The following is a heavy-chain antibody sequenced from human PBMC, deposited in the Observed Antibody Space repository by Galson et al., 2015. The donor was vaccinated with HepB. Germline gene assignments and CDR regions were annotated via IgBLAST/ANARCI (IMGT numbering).Heavy chain of an antibody. CDR3: ARGGYSYVPFDY. CDR2: IYSSGST. D-gene: IGHD5-18*01. J-gene: IGHJ4*02. Sequence: LTCTVSDGSLNTYYWSWIRQPPGKGLEWIGYIYSSGSTNYTPSLKSRVTISVDTSKNQFSLRLSSVTAADTAVYYCARGGYSYVPFDYWGQGTLVTVSS. V-gene: IGHV4-59*01. CDR1: DGSLNTYY.